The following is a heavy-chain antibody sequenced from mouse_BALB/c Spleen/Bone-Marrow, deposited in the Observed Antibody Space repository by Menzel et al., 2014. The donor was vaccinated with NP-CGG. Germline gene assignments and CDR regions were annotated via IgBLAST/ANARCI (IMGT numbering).Heavy chain of an antibody. V-gene: IGHV5-17*02. CDR2: ISSGSNII. Sequence: EVQLVESGGGLVQPGESRKLSCAASGFTFSSFAMHWIRRAPEKGLEWVAFISSGSNIIHYADTVKGRFTISRDNPKNTLFLQMTSLRSEDTAMYYCGRGDYWGQGTTLTVSS. CDR3: GRGDY. J-gene: IGHJ2*01. CDR1: GFTFSSFA.